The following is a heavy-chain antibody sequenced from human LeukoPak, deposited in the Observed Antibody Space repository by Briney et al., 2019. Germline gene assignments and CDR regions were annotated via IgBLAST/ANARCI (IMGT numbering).Heavy chain of an antibody. CDR2: IYYSGST. CDR1: GGSISSSSHY. D-gene: IGHD3-3*01. CDR3: ARGVTIFGVVYAFDI. V-gene: IGHV4-61*05. Sequence: SETLSLTCTVSGGSISSSSHYWGWIRQPPGKGLEWIGYIYYSGSTNYNPSLKSRVTISVDTSKNQFSLKLSSVTAADTAVYYCARGVTIFGVVYAFDIWGQGTMVTVSS. J-gene: IGHJ3*02.